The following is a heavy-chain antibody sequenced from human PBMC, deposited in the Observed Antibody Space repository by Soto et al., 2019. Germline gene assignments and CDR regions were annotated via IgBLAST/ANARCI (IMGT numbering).Heavy chain of an antibody. V-gene: IGHV3-74*01. D-gene: IGHD3-22*01. CDR1: GFTFSHYW. CDR2: INIDGSTT. CDR3: ARGRLYYYDSGDY. Sequence: RLSCAASGFTFSHYWIHWVRQAPGKGLMWVSRINIDGSTTTYADSVKGRFTISRDNAKNTVYLQMNSLRAEDTAVYYCARGRLYYYDSGDYWGQGTLVTVYS. J-gene: IGHJ4*02.